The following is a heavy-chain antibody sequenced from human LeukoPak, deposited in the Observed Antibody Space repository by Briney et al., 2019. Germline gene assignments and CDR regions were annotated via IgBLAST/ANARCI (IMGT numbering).Heavy chain of an antibody. CDR3: TTGLVFYYDSSESSDV. Sequence: GGSLRLSCAASGFTFSNAWMNWVRQAPGKGLEWVGRIKSKTDGGTTDHAAPVKGRFTISRDDSKNTLYLQMNSLKTEDTAVYYCTTGLVFYYDSSESSDVWGQGTTVTVSS. CDR1: GFTFSNAW. CDR2: IKSKTDGGTT. J-gene: IGHJ6*02. D-gene: IGHD3-22*01. V-gene: IGHV3-15*07.